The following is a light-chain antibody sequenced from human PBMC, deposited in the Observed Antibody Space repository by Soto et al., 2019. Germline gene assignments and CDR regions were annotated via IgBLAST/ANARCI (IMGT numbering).Light chain of an antibody. CDR3: QQYGSSPPEYT. Sequence: IGLTQSPGTLSLSPGERATLFCRARQRFSSSYLSWDQQKPGQAPRLPIYGASSRATGIPDRFSGSGSGTDFTLTISRLEPEDFAVYYCQQYGSSPPEYTFGQGTKLEIK. CDR1: QRFSSSY. CDR2: GAS. V-gene: IGKV3-20*01. J-gene: IGKJ2*01.